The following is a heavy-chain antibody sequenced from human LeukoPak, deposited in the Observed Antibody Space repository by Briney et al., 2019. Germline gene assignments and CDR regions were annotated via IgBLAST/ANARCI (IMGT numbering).Heavy chain of an antibody. D-gene: IGHD6-19*01. Sequence: PGGSLRLSCAASGFTFSSYGMHWVRQAPGKGLEWVAVIWYDGSNKYYADSVKGRFTISGDNSKNTLYLQMNSLRAEDTAVYYCAREPGSSAKAFDIWGQGTMVTVSS. CDR3: AREPGSSAKAFDI. V-gene: IGHV3-33*01. CDR1: GFTFSSYG. CDR2: IWYDGSNK. J-gene: IGHJ3*02.